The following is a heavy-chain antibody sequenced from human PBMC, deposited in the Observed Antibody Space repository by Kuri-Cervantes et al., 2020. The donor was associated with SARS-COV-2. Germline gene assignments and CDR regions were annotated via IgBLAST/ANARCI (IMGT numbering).Heavy chain of an antibody. D-gene: IGHD6-6*01. Sequence: ASVKVSCKASGYPFTSFGVGWVRQAPGQGLEWVGWISNYNGHTNDAQKFQGRVTMTTDTSTSTAYMELRSLRYDDAAVYYCAKQCSSPDCKDYFDYWGQGTLVTVSS. J-gene: IGHJ4*02. CDR1: GYPFTSFG. V-gene: IGHV1-18*01. CDR3: AKQCSSPDCKDYFDY. CDR2: ISNYNGHT.